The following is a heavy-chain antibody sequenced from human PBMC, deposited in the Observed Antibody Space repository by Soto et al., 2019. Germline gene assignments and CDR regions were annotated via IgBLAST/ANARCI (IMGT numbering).Heavy chain of an antibody. CDR2: ISYDGSNK. Sequence: SGGSLRLSCAASGFTFSSYGMHWVRQAPGKGMEWVAIISYDGSNKYYADSLKGRFTISRDNSKNTLYLQMNSLRAEDTAVYYCAKEDYDILPGYEDWFDPWGQGTLGAVSS. D-gene: IGHD3-9*01. CDR3: AKEDYDILPGYEDWFDP. J-gene: IGHJ5*02. V-gene: IGHV3-30*18. CDR1: GFTFSSYG.